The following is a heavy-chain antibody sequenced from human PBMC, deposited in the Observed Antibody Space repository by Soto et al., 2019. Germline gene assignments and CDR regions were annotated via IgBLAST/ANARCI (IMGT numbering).Heavy chain of an antibody. CDR2: ISYDGSNK. CDR1: GFTFSSYA. J-gene: IGHJ4*02. D-gene: IGHD3-22*01. V-gene: IGHV3-30-3*01. CDR3: AREGGDSSGYYRAFDY. Sequence: GESLRLSCAASGFTFSSYAMHWVRQAPGKGLEWVAVISYDGSNKYYADSVKGRFTISRDNSKNTLYLQMNSLRAEDTAVYYCAREGGDSSGYYRAFDYWGQGTLVTVSS.